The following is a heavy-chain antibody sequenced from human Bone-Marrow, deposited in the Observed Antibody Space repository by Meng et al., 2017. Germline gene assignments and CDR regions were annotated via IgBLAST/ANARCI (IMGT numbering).Heavy chain of an antibody. CDR1: GYTFTSYG. Sequence: ASVKVSCKASGYTFTSYGISWVRQAPGQGLEWMGWISAYNGNTNYAQKLQGRITMTTDTSTSTAYMELRSLRSDDTAVYCCPIGRGDNWNSVYWGQGTLVTVSS. V-gene: IGHV1-18*01. CDR2: ISAYNGNT. CDR3: PIGRGDNWNSVY. J-gene: IGHJ4*02. D-gene: IGHD1-7*01.